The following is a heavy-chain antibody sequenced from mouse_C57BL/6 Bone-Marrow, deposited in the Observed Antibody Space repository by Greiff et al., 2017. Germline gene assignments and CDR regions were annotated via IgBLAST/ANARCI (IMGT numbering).Heavy chain of an antibody. J-gene: IGHJ2*01. Sequence: VKLKQSGAELARPGASVKLSCTASGYTFTSYGISWVKQRTGQGLEWIGEIYPRSGNTYYNEKFKGKATLTADKSSSTAYMELRSLTSEDSAVYFCASSPLSYFDYWGQGTTLTVSS. CDR1: GYTFTSYG. CDR3: ASSPLSYFDY. CDR2: IYPRSGNT. V-gene: IGHV1-81*01. D-gene: IGHD6-2*01.